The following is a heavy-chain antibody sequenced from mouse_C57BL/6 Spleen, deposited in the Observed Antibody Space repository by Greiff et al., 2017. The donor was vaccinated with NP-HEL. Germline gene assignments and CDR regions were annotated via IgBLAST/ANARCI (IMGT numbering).Heavy chain of an antibody. D-gene: IGHD3-2*02. J-gene: IGHJ4*01. CDR1: GFTFSDYG. Sequence: DVKLVESGGGLVKPGGSLKLSCAASGFTFSDYGMHWVRQAPEKGLEWVAYISSGSSTIYYADTVKGRFTISRDNAKNTLFLQMTSLRSEDTAMYYCARREAQALYAMDYWGQGTSVTVSS. CDR3: ARREAQALYAMDY. CDR2: ISSGSSTI. V-gene: IGHV5-17*01.